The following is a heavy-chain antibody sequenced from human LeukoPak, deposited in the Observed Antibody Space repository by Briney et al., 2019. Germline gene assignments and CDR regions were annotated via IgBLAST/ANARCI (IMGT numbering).Heavy chain of an antibody. CDR2: IYTSGST. D-gene: IGHD3-22*01. J-gene: IGHJ1*01. CDR3: AREPSLAYYDSSGSEYFQH. Sequence: PSETLSLTCTVSGGSISSGSYYWSWIRQPAGKGLEWIGRIYTSGSTNYNPSLKSRVTISVDTSKNQFSLKLSSVTAADTAVYYCAREPSLAYYDSSGSEYFQHWGQGTLVTVSS. V-gene: IGHV4-61*02. CDR1: GGSISSGSYY.